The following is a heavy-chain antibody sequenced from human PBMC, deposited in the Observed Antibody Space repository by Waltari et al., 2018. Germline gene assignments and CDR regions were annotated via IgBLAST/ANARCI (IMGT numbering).Heavy chain of an antibody. CDR1: GASTHSCSSS. J-gene: IGHJ3*01. CDR2: VHTRGNT. CDR3: AEGFSPDWYVLPTEMVHV. V-gene: IGHV4-61*02. D-gene: IGHD3-10*01. Sequence: QVQLPESGPGLVTPSQPLSLSCPHSGASTHSCSSSWTWIRLPAGKGLACIGRVHTRGNTDYNPSLKSRVTISLDTSSNQFALRMTSVTAADTSVYYCAEGFSPDWYVLPTEMVHVWGQGTTVIVSS.